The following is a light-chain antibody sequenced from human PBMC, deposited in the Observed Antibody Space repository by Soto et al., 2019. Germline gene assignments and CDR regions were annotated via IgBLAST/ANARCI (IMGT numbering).Light chain of an antibody. CDR1: TGAVTSGYY. Sequence: QAVVTQEPSLTVSPGGTVTLTCASSTGAVTSGYYPNWFQQKPGQAPRALICNTSTKHSWTPARFSGSLLGGKAALTLSGVQPEDEAEYFCLLHSVVGWVFGGGTKVTVL. V-gene: IGLV7-43*01. CDR3: LLHSVVGWV. J-gene: IGLJ3*02. CDR2: NTS.